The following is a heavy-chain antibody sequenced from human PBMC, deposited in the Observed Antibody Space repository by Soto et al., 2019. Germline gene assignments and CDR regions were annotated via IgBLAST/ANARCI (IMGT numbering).Heavy chain of an antibody. CDR2: INPSGGST. J-gene: IGHJ6*02. V-gene: IGHV1-46*01. CDR3: ARDIPHLVATMWYYYYGMDV. CDR1: GYTFTSYY. Sequence: ASVKVSYKASGYTFTSYYMHWVRQAPGQGLEWMGIINPSGGSTSYAQKFQGRVTMTRDTSTSTVYMELSSLRSEDTAVYYCARDIPHLVATMWYYYYGMDVWGQGTTVTVSS. D-gene: IGHD5-12*01.